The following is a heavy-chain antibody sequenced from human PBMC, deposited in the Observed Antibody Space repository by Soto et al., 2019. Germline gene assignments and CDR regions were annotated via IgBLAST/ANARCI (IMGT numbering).Heavy chain of an antibody. CDR1: GFTFSSYA. Sequence: EVQLLESGGGLVQPGGSLRLSCAASGFTFSSYAMSWVRQAPGKGLEWVSGTTDSYGGTYYADSVRGRFTISRDNSKNTLYLQMNSLRAEDTAVYYCTGTVAAGYWGRGTLVTVSS. CDR2: TTDSYGGT. V-gene: IGHV3-23*01. D-gene: IGHD6-19*01. CDR3: TGTVAAGY. J-gene: IGHJ4*02.